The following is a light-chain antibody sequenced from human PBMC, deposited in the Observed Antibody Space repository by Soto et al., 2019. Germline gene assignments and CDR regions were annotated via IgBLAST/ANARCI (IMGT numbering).Light chain of an antibody. CDR2: GAS. CDR1: QSVSSSY. Sequence: EIVLTQSPGTLSLSPGERATLSCRASQSVSSSYLAWYQQKPGQAPRLLIYGASSRATGIPDRFSGSGSGTDFTLTISRLEPEDFAVYYCQQYGGSHLTFGGGTKVDIK. V-gene: IGKV3-20*01. CDR3: QQYGGSHLT. J-gene: IGKJ4*01.